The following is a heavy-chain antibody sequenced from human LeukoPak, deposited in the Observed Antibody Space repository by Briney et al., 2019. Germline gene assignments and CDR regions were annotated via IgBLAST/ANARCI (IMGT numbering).Heavy chain of an antibody. CDR2: ISGSGGST. V-gene: IGHV3-23*01. D-gene: IGHD5-12*01. J-gene: IGHJ4*02. CDR1: GFTFSTSA. Sequence: PGGSLRLSCAASGFTFSTSAMTWVRQAPGKGLEWVSAISGSGGSTYYADSVKGRFTISRDNSKNTLYLQMNSLRAEDTAVYYCAKLGKGYSGYDIFDYWGQGTLVTVSS. CDR3: AKLGKGYSGYDIFDY.